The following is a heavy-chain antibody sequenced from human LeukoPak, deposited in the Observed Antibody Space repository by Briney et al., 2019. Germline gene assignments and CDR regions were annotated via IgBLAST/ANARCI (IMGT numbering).Heavy chain of an antibody. Sequence: ASVKVSCKASGYTFTSYGITWVRQAPGQGLEWMGWISPYNGNTNYAQKFQGRVTVTTDTSTSTSYMELRSLRSDDTAVYYCVRGGYSYGYNWFDPWGQGTLVTVSS. CDR3: VRGGYSYGYNWFDP. CDR2: ISPYNGNT. V-gene: IGHV1-18*01. D-gene: IGHD5-18*01. J-gene: IGHJ5*02. CDR1: GYTFTSYG.